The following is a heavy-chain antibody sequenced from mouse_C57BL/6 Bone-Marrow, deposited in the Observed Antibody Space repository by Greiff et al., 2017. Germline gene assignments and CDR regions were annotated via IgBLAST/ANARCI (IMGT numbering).Heavy chain of an antibody. J-gene: IGHJ3*01. CDR3: AKEADDYGAY. D-gene: IGHD2-4*01. CDR2: ISDGGGYT. Sequence: EVQGVESGGGLVKPGGSLKLSCAASGFTFSSYAMSWVRQTPEKRLEWVATISDGGGYTNYPDNVKGRFTISRDNAKNNLYLQMSHLESEDTAMYYCAKEADDYGAYWGQGTLVTVSA. CDR1: GFTFSSYA. V-gene: IGHV5-4*01.